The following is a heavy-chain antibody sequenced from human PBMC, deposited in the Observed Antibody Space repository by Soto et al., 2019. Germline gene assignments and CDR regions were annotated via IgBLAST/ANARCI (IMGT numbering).Heavy chain of an antibody. J-gene: IGHJ4*02. D-gene: IGHD6-19*01. Sequence: NPSETLSLTCTVSGYSISTGYYWAWVRQSPGKGLEWIGSVYRSGAAYYSPTLKSRVTISVDTSKNQFSLHLKSVTAADAAVYYCARDYTYALDVAGYFDFWGQGTPVTVSS. V-gene: IGHV4-38-2*02. CDR3: ARDYTYALDVAGYFDF. CDR1: GYSISTGYY. CDR2: VYRSGAA.